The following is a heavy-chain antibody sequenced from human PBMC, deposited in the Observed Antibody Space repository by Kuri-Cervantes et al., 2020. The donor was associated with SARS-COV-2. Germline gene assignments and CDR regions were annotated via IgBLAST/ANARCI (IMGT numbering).Heavy chain of an antibody. V-gene: IGHV3-52*01. CDR3: ASESGYSYGYDY. Sequence: GGSLRLSCAASGFTFSSSWMHWVCQAPEKGLEWVADIKCDGSEKYYVDSVKGRLTISRDNAKNSLYLQVNSLRAEDTAVYYCASESGYSYGYDYWGQGTLVTVSS. CDR1: GFTFSSSW. CDR2: IKCDGSEK. J-gene: IGHJ4*02. D-gene: IGHD5-18*01.